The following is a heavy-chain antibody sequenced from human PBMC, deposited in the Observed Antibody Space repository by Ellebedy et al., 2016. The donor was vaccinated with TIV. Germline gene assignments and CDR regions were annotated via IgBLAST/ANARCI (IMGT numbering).Heavy chain of an antibody. Sequence: GWSLRLSCAASGFSFRNYWMSWLRQAPGKGLEWVANINQDGSEKHYVGTVKGRFTISRDNAKNSLYLQMNSLRVEDTAVYYCARDGAYGDYSPGQYGLDVWGQGTTVTVS. CDR3: ARDGAYGDYSPGQYGLDV. D-gene: IGHD4-17*01. CDR2: INQDGSEK. V-gene: IGHV3-7*03. J-gene: IGHJ6*02. CDR1: GFSFRNYW.